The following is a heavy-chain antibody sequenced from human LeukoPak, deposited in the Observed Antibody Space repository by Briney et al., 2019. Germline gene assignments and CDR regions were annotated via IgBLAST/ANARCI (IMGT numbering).Heavy chain of an antibody. V-gene: IGHV3-21*01. Sequence: PGRSLRLSCAASGFTFISYSINWVRQAPGKGLEWGSSISSSSSYIYYADSVKGPFTISRENAKNSLYLQMNSLRAEVTAVYYCARYCSGDSCRLRGVIDYWGQRNLVTVSS. D-gene: IGHD2-15*01. CDR3: ARYCSGDSCRLRGVIDY. J-gene: IGHJ4*02. CDR2: ISSSSSYI. CDR1: GFTFISYS.